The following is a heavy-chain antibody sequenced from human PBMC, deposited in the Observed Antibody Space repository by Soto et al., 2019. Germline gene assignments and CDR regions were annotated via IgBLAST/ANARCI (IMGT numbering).Heavy chain of an antibody. CDR1: GGTFSSYT. CDR2: IIPILGIA. J-gene: IGHJ6*02. Sequence: GASVKVSCKASGGTFSSYTRSWVRQAPGQGLEWMGRIIPILGIANYAQKFQGRVTMTTDTSTSTAYMELRSLRSDDTAVYYCARDSLKQWLVPDYYYGMDVWGQGTTLTVSS. D-gene: IGHD6-19*01. V-gene: IGHV1-69*04. CDR3: ARDSLKQWLVPDYYYGMDV.